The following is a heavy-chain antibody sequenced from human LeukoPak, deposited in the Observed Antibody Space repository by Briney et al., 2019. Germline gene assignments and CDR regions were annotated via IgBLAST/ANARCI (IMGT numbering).Heavy chain of an antibody. V-gene: IGHV4-34*01. D-gene: IGHD3-10*01. J-gene: IGHJ3*02. CDR2: INHSGST. CDR3: ARGYGSGSYYRRNAFDI. CDR1: GGSFSGYY. Sequence: NASETLSLTCAVYGGSFSGYYWSWIRQPPGKGLEWIGEINHSGSTNYNPSLKSRVTISVDTSKNQFSLKLSSVTAADTAVYYCARGYGSGSYYRRNAFDIWGQGTMVTVSS.